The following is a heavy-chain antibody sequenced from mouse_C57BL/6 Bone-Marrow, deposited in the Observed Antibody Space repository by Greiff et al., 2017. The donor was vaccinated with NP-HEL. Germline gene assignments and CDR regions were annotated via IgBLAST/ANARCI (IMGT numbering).Heavy chain of an antibody. V-gene: IGHV5-4*01. D-gene: IGHD4-1*01. CDR1: GFTFSSYA. CDR3: ARDKWEDYAMDY. J-gene: IGHJ4*01. Sequence: EVKLVESGGGLVKPGGSLKLSCAASGFTFSSYAMSWVRQTPEKRLEWVATISDGGSYTYYPDNVKGRFTISRDNAKNNLYLQMSHLKSEDTAMYYCARDKWEDYAMDYWGQGTSVTVSS. CDR2: ISDGGSYT.